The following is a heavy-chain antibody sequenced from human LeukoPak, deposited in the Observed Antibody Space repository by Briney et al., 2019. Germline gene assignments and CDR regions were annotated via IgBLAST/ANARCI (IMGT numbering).Heavy chain of an antibody. CDR2: IYHSGGT. CDR3: ASNLRASGWYLDY. V-gene: IGHV4-59*08. Sequence: SETLSLTCTVSGGSISSYYWSWIRQPPGKGLEWIGSIYHSGGTYHNPSLKSRVTISVDTSKNQFSLKLSSVTAADTAVYYCASNLRASGWYLDYWGQGTLVTVSS. J-gene: IGHJ4*02. D-gene: IGHD6-19*01. CDR1: GGSISSYY.